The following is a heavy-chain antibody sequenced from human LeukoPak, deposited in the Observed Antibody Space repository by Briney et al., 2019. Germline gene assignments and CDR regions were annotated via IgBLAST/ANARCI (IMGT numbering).Heavy chain of an antibody. V-gene: IGHV1-58*02. D-gene: IGHD6-13*01. CDR3: AAAAADNYYYYYMDV. Sequence: ASVKVSCKASGFTFTSSAMQMVRQARGQRLEWIGWIVVGSGNTNYAQKFQERVTITKDMSTSTAYMELSSLRSEDTAVYYCAAAAADNYYYYYMDVWGKGTTATVSS. J-gene: IGHJ6*03. CDR1: GFTFTSSA. CDR2: IVVGSGNT.